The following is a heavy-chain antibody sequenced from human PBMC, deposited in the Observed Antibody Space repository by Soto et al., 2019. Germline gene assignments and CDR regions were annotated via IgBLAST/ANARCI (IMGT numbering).Heavy chain of an antibody. CDR3: AKELVRSSWPGD. D-gene: IGHD2-2*01. V-gene: IGHV3-30*18. Sequence: HVQLVESGGGVVQPGRYLRLSCEVSGFDFSNYGMHWVRQAPGKGLEWVAVVSYDETHKASAESVKGRFAITRDNSKNTLFLQMNGLRVEDTAVYYCAKELVRSSWPGDWGQGTLVTVSS. CDR2: VSYDETHK. J-gene: IGHJ4*02. CDR1: GFDFSNYG.